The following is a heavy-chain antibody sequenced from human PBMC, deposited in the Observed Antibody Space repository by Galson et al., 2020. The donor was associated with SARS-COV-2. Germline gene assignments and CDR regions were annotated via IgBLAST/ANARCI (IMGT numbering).Heavy chain of an antibody. CDR1: GGSLNNFY. Sequence: SETLSLTCTVSGGSLNNFYWSWIRQSPGRGLEWIGSLHYSGNTNYNPSLKIRVTISVDTSKNHFSLRLSSVTAADTAVYYCARGLLEVYYDGMDLWGQGITVNVSS. CDR2: LHYSGNT. J-gene: IGHJ6*02. CDR3: ARGLLEVYYDGMDL. V-gene: IGHV4-59*01.